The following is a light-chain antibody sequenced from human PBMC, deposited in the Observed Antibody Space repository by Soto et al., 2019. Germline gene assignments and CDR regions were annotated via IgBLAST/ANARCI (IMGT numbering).Light chain of an antibody. CDR1: YSDVDGYDY. J-gene: IGLJ1*01. CDR3: SSYSRSSTYV. CDR2: EVS. V-gene: IGLV2-14*01. Sequence: QSVLTQPASVSGSPGQSITISCTGSYSDVDGYDYVSWYQQHPGKAPKLIIFEVSNRPPGVSYRFSGSKSATMASLTISGLQAEDEADYYCSSYSRSSTYVFGTGTKVTVL.